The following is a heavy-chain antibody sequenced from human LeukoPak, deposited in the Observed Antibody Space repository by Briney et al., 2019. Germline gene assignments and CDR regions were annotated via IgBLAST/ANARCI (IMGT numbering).Heavy chain of an antibody. Sequence: GGSLRLSCAASGFTFSSYAMSWVRQAPGKGLEWVSSITSSGAATYYADSVKGRFAISRDNSDNTLYLQMNSLRAEDTAVYYCAKDRPNYYGSNGHYYKLNGDCRGQGTLVTVSS. J-gene: IGHJ4*02. D-gene: IGHD3-22*01. CDR3: AKDRPNYYGSNGHYYKLNGDC. CDR2: ITSSGAAT. CDR1: GFTFSSYA. V-gene: IGHV3-23*01.